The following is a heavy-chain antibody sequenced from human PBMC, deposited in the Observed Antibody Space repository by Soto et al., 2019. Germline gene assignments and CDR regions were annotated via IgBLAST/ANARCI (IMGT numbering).Heavy chain of an antibody. V-gene: IGHV3-33*06. D-gene: IGHD3-9*01. Sequence: GGSLRLSCAASGFTFSSYGMHWVRQAPGKGLEWVAVIWYDGSNKYYADSVKGRFTISRDNSKNTLYLQMNSLRAEDTALYYCAKGAHYDILTAYHAFGYWGPGTLVTVSS. CDR1: GFTFSSYG. CDR3: AKGAHYDILTAYHAFGY. CDR2: IWYDGSNK. J-gene: IGHJ4*02.